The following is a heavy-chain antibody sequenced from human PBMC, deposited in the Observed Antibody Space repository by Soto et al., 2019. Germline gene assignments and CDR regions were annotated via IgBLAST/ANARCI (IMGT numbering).Heavy chain of an antibody. Sequence: GGSLRLSCAASGFTFSSYAMHWVRQAPGKGLEWVTIISYDGSNKYYADSVKGRFTISRDNSKNTLYLQMNSLRAEDTAVYYCAKSTLTTVTTSLDYWGQGTLVTVSS. D-gene: IGHD4-17*01. CDR2: ISYDGSNK. CDR1: GFTFSSYA. J-gene: IGHJ4*02. CDR3: AKSTLTTVTTSLDY. V-gene: IGHV3-30*18.